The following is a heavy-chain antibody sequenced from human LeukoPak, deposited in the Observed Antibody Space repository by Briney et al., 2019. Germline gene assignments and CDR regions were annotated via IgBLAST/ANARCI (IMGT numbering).Heavy chain of an antibody. Sequence: GGSLRLSCVASGFTLSTYAMSWVRQAPGKGLEWVSTISGGGNTDYADSVKGRFTISRDTSKNTLFLHMNSLRADDTALYYCAKLEVGAPVHYFDHWGQGTLATVSS. CDR3: AKLEVGAPVHYFDH. D-gene: IGHD1-26*01. J-gene: IGHJ4*02. CDR2: ISGGGNT. CDR1: GFTLSTYA. V-gene: IGHV3-23*01.